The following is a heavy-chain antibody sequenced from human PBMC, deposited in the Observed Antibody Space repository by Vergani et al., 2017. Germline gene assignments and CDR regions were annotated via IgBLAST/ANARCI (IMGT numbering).Heavy chain of an antibody. CDR1: GYSFTTNA. Sequence: QVQLVQSGSELKKPGASVKVSCKASGYSFTTNAMNWVRQAPGQGLEWMGWISTYNGNTNYAQNLQGRVTMTTETSTSTAYMELRSLRSDDTAVYYCARGPSYCSSTSCYLDYWGQGTLVTVSS. CDR2: ISTYNGNT. D-gene: IGHD2-2*01. J-gene: IGHJ4*02. CDR3: ARGPSYCSSTSCYLDY. V-gene: IGHV1-18*01.